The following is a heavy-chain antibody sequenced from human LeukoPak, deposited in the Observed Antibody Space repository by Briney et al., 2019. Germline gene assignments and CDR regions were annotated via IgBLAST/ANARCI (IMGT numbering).Heavy chain of an antibody. D-gene: IGHD4-23*01. J-gene: IGHJ5*02. Sequence: GGSLRLSCAASGFTFSSYSMNWVRQAPGKGLEWVSSISSSSSYIYYADSVKGRSTISRDNAKNSLYLQMNSLRAEDTAVYYCASYNDYGGNWFDPWGQGTLVTVSS. CDR1: GFTFSSYS. CDR3: ASYNDYGGNWFDP. CDR2: ISSSSSYI. V-gene: IGHV3-21*01.